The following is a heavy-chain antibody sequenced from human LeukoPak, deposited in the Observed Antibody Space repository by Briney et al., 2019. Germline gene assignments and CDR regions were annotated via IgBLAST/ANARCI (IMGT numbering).Heavy chain of an antibody. CDR2: IAAYSGNT. Sequence: ASVKVSCKASGYTFSNYGLNWVRQVPGQGLEWMGRIAAYSGNTNYAAKFQGRVTMTTDTSTSTAYMELKTLTSDDTAIYYCARGAEGGTDTRNRYYYYYMDVWGKGITVTVSS. J-gene: IGHJ6*03. CDR1: GYTFSNYG. D-gene: IGHD1-1*01. V-gene: IGHV1-18*01. CDR3: ARGAEGGTDTRNRYYYYYMDV.